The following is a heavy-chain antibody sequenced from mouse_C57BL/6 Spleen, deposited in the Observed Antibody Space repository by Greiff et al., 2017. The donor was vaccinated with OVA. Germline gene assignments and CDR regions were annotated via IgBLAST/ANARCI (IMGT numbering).Heavy chain of an antibody. CDR2: INPNNGGT. CDR1: GYTFTDYY. Sequence: VQLQQSGPELVKPGASVKISCKASGYTFTDYYMNWVKQSHGKSLEWIGDINPNNGGTSYNQKFKGKATLTVDKYSSTAYMEHLSLTSDDSAVDYCARQVLTTVVADFDYWGQGTTLTVSS. V-gene: IGHV1-26*01. D-gene: IGHD1-1*01. J-gene: IGHJ2*01. CDR3: ARQVLTTVVADFDY.